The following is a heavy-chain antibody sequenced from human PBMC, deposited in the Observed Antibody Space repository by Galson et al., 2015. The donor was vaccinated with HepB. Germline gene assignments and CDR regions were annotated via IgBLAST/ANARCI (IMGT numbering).Heavy chain of an antibody. CDR2: ISGSGDTT. Sequence: SLRLSCAASGFIFSPYGMSWVRQTPGKGLDWVSGISGSGDTTYYADSVKGRFTISRDNSKNTLYLQMNIMRPEDTAVYYCVKDGGSGWLYSWFDPWGQGALVSVSP. CDR3: VKDGGSGWLYSWFDP. V-gene: IGHV3-23*01. D-gene: IGHD6-19*01. J-gene: IGHJ5*02. CDR1: GFIFSPYG.